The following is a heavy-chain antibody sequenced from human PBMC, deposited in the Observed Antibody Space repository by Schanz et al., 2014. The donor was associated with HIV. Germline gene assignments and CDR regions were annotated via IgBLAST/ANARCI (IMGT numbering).Heavy chain of an antibody. CDR2: ISAGARDT. CDR1: GFAFSDYA. D-gene: IGHD4-4*01. Sequence: EVPLLESGGGLAQPGGSQRLSCAASGFAFSDYAMSWVRQAPGKGLEWVSSISAGARDTYYADSVKGRFTISRDNSKNTLYLQMNRLRAEDTALYFCANDPELTTITGYFDSWGQGTLVTVSS. J-gene: IGHJ4*02. CDR3: ANDPELTTITGYFDS. V-gene: IGHV3-23*01.